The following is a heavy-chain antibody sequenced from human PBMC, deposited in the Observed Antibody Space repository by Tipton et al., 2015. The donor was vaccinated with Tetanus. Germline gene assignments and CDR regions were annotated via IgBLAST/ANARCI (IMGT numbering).Heavy chain of an antibody. CDR1: GFTFSDYW. J-gene: IGHJ5*02. Sequence: SLRLSCAASGFTFSDYWMTWVRQAPGKGLEWVSSIRGSGGHIYYADSVKGRFTISRDNAKNSLYLQMNSLRDEDTAVYYCAKDPASRGWFDPWGQGTLVSVSS. CDR3: AKDPASRGWFDP. CDR2: IRGSGGHI. V-gene: IGHV3-21*04.